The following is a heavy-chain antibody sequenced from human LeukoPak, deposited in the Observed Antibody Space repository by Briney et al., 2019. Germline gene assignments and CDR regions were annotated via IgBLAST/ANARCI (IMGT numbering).Heavy chain of an antibody. CDR2: IIPIFGTA. CDR1: GGTFSSYA. Sequence: GAPVKVSCKASGGTFSSYAISWVRQAPGQGLEWMGGIIPIFGTANYAQKFQGRVTITTDESTSTAYMELSSLRSEDTAVYYCARRSDSSGYYLSDAFDIWGQGTMVTVS. CDR3: ARRSDSSGYYLSDAFDI. V-gene: IGHV1-69*05. J-gene: IGHJ3*02. D-gene: IGHD3-22*01.